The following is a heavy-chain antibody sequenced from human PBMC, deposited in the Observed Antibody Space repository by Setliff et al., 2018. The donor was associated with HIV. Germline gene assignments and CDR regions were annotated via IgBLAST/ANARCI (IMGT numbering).Heavy chain of an antibody. CDR1: GGTFSSYA. Sequence: SVKVSCKASGGTFSSYAISWVRQAPGQGLEWMGGIIPIFDTTHYAQKFQGRVTITADESTSTAYMELRSLRSEDTAVYYCARSSLAAAGLGYMDVWGKGTTVTVSS. V-gene: IGHV1-69*13. CDR2: IIPIFDTT. J-gene: IGHJ6*03. CDR3: ARSSLAAAGLGYMDV. D-gene: IGHD6-13*01.